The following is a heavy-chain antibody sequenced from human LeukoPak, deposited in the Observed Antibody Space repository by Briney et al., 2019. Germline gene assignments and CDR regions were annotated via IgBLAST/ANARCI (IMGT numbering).Heavy chain of an antibody. Sequence: AGGSLRLSCAASGFTFSYYGIHWVRQAPGKGLEWVAFIRYDGSDKYYANSVKGRFTISRDNAKNSLYLQMNSLRAEDTAVYYCTRGYYYMDVWGKGTTVTISS. CDR1: GFTFSYYG. V-gene: IGHV3-30*02. CDR3: TRGYYYMDV. CDR2: IRYDGSDK. J-gene: IGHJ6*03.